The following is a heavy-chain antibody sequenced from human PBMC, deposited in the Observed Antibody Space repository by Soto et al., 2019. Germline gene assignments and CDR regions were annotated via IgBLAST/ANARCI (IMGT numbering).Heavy chain of an antibody. CDR1: GFTFSSYS. D-gene: IGHD3-3*01. Sequence: EVQLLESGGGLVQPGGSLRLSCAASGFTFSSYSMTWVRQAPGKGLGLEWVSSISSGGAGTYYADSVKGRFTISRDNSKNTLSLLMNSLRAEDTAVYYCAKVQRITIFGVILSDWFDPWGQGTLVTVSS. CDR3: AKVQRITIFGVILSDWFDP. CDR2: ISSGGAGT. J-gene: IGHJ5*02. V-gene: IGHV3-23*01.